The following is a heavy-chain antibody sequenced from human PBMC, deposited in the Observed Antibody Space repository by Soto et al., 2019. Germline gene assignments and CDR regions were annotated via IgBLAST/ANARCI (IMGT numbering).Heavy chain of an antibody. Sequence: QVQLQESGPGLVKPSGTLSLTCAVSGGSISSSNWWSWVRQPPGKGLEWIGEIYHSGSTNYNPSLKSRVTISVDKSKNQFSLKLSSVTAADTAVYYCARAGGDCSSTSCSYYYYGMDVWGQGTTVTVSS. CDR2: IYHSGST. V-gene: IGHV4-4*02. D-gene: IGHD2-2*01. CDR1: GGSISSSNW. J-gene: IGHJ6*02. CDR3: ARAGGDCSSTSCSYYYYGMDV.